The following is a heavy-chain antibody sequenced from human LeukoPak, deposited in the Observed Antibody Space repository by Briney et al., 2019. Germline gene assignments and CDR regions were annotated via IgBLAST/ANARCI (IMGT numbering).Heavy chain of an antibody. D-gene: IGHD1-26*01. CDR3: ARAGLAYSGSCNYNWFDP. Sequence: SETLSLTCAVYGGSFSGYYWSWIRLPPGKGLEWIGEINHSGSTNYNPSLKSRVTISVDTSKSQFSLKLSSVTAADTAVYYCARAGLAYSGSCNYNWFDPWGQGTLVTVSS. CDR2: INHSGST. CDR1: GGSFSGYY. V-gene: IGHV4-34*01. J-gene: IGHJ5*02.